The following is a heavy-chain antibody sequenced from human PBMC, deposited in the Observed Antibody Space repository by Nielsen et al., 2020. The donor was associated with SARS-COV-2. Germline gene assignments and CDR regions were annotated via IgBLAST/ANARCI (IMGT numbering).Heavy chain of an antibody. J-gene: IGHJ3*02. D-gene: IGHD4-11*01. CDR1: GYSFTSYW. Sequence: GESLKISCKGSGYSFTSYWISWVRQMPGKGLEWMGRIDPSDSYTNYSPSFKGHVTISADKSTTTAYLQWSSLKASDTAMYYCARDDYSKRFDIWGQGTMVTVSS. CDR2: IDPSDSYT. V-gene: IGHV5-10-1*01. CDR3: ARDDYSKRFDI.